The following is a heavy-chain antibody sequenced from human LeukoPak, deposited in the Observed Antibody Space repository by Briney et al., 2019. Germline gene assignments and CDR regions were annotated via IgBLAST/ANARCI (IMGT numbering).Heavy chain of an antibody. D-gene: IGHD5-18*01. V-gene: IGHV3-33*06. CDR1: GFTFSSYG. CDR2: IWYDGSNK. J-gene: IGHJ4*02. Sequence: GGSLRLSCAASGFTFSSYGMHWVRQAPGKGLEWVAVIWYDGSNKYYADSVKGRFTISRDNSKNTLYLQMNSLRVEDTAVYYCAKSREQPWNFDSWGQGTLVTVSS. CDR3: AKSREQPWNFDS.